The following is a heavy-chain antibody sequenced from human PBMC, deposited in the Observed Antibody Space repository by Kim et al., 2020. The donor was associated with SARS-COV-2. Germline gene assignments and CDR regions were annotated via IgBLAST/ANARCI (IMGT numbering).Heavy chain of an antibody. V-gene: IGHV1-69*01. D-gene: IGHD6-13*01. Sequence: YAQKFQGRVTITADESTGTAYMELSSLRSEDTAVYYCARDSDSSSWEFDYWGQGTLVTVSS. CDR3: ARDSDSSSWEFDY. J-gene: IGHJ4*02.